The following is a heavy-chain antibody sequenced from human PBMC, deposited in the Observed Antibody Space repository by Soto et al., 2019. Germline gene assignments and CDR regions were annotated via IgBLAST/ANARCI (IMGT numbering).Heavy chain of an antibody. CDR3: AKTYGDFYWYFDL. Sequence: QAQLVQSGTEVKRPGASVKVSCKASGYTVTSYGISWVRQAPGQGLEWLGCIRVYNGATNYAEKLQGRVTVTIDPSANTAYMELRNLRSDDTAVYFCAKTYGDFYWYFDLWGRGTLVTVSS. CDR2: IRVYNGAT. D-gene: IGHD4-17*01. V-gene: IGHV1-18*01. CDR1: GYTVTSYG. J-gene: IGHJ2*01.